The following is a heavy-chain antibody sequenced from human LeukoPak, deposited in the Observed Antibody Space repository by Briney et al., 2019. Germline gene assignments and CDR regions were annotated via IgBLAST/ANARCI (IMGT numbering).Heavy chain of an antibody. CDR2: ISYDGSNK. Sequence: PGGSLRLSCAASGFTFSSYAMHWVRQAPGKGLEWVAVISYDGSNKYYADSVKGRFTISRDNSKNTLYLQMNSLRAEDTAVYYCARESVAGLYYYYYYYMDVWGKGTTVTVSS. CDR1: GFTFSSYA. CDR3: ARESVAGLYYYYYYYMDV. D-gene: IGHD6-19*01. J-gene: IGHJ6*03. V-gene: IGHV3-30*04.